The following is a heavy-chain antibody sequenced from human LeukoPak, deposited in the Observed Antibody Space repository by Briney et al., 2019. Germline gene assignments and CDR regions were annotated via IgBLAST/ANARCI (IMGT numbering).Heavy chain of an antibody. J-gene: IGHJ4*02. D-gene: IGHD3-3*01. Sequence: SETLSLTCTVSGGSISSDYWSWLRQPAGKGLEWIGRIYSSGSTNYNPSLKSRVTMSVDTSKNQFSLKLSSVTAADTAVYYCVGWSATRIDFWGQGTLVTVSS. CDR2: IYSSGST. CDR1: GGSISSDY. CDR3: VGWSATRIDF. V-gene: IGHV4-4*07.